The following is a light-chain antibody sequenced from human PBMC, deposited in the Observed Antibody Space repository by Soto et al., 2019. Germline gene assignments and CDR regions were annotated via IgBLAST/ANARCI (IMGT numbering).Light chain of an antibody. CDR3: KPRIDSLT. Sequence: EIVLTQSPATLSLSPGEGATLSCRASQSAGSYLAWYQQKPGQAPRLLIYDTSNRATGIPARFSGSGSGTEFTLSISSLKNEDFAVSYCKPRIDSLTFDGGTNVEIK. CDR1: QSAGSY. V-gene: IGKV3-11*01. J-gene: IGKJ4*01. CDR2: DTS.